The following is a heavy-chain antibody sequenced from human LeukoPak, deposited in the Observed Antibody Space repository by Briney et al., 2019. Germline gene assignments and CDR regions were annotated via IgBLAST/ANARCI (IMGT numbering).Heavy chain of an antibody. V-gene: IGHV3-11*04. CDR1: GFTFSDYY. D-gene: IGHD2-21*01. CDR3: ARVGKPIGPVDY. CDR2: ISSSGSNI. Sequence: GGSLRLSCAASGFTFSDYYMRWLGQAPGKGREGVSYISSSGSNIYYAGSVKGRFTMDRDNGKNSLYLKMNSLRAGDTGVLFFARVGKPIGPVDYWGQGTLVTVSS. J-gene: IGHJ4*02.